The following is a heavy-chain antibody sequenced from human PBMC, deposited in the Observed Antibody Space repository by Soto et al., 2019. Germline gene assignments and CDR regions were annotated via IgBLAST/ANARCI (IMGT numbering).Heavy chain of an antibody. J-gene: IGHJ4*02. V-gene: IGHV3-23*01. Sequence: EVHLLESGGNVVQPGGSLRLSCAASGFTFSSYAMNWVRQAPGKGVEWVSSISANGRNTYYADSVKGRFTISRDRSKNTLYRQLDSLRVEDTAIYSCAKDLSSLGWLALGPPFDSWGQGTLVTVSS. CDR2: ISANGRNT. D-gene: IGHD5-18*01. CDR1: GFTFSSYA. CDR3: AKDLSSLGWLALGPPFDS.